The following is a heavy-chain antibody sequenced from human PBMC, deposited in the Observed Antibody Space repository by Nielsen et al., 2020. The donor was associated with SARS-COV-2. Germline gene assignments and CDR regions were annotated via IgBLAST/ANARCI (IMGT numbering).Heavy chain of an antibody. Sequence: GGSLRLSCTASGFTFGDYAMSWVRQAPGKGLEWVGRIKSKTDGGTTDYAAPVKGRFTISRDDSKNTLYLQMNSLKTEDTAVYYCTTESDIINEGVWGQGTLVTVSS. J-gene: IGHJ4*02. D-gene: IGHD3-9*01. CDR3: TTESDIINEGV. CDR1: GFTFGDYA. V-gene: IGHV3-15*01. CDR2: IKSKTDGGTT.